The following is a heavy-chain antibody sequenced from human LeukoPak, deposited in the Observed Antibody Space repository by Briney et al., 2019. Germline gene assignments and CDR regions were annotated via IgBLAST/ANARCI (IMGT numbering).Heavy chain of an antibody. CDR3: AKAPERSGSKEGFDF. CDR2: ISTDAVTT. J-gene: IGHJ4*02. V-gene: IGHV3-23*01. CDR1: GFTFRSSA. D-gene: IGHD3-3*01. Sequence: PGGSLGLSCAASGFTFRSSAMSWVRQAPGKGLEWVSAISTDAVTTYYADSVRGRFTISRDNSKNTLSLQMNSLRAEDTAVYHCAKAPERSGSKEGFDFWGQGTLVTVSS.